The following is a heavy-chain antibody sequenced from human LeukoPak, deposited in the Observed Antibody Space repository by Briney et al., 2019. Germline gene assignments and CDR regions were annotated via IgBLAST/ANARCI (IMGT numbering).Heavy chain of an antibody. CDR3: ARVAGTYYNGYFDY. CDR1: GYTFSTYY. D-gene: IGHD3-10*01. J-gene: IGHJ4*02. V-gene: IGHV1-46*01. CDR2: INPSGGST. Sequence: ASVTVSFKASGYTFSTYYMHWVRQAPGQGLEWMGIINPSGGSTTYAQKFQGRVTMSTDTSTSTVYMELRSLRSEDTAVYYCARVAGTYYNGYFDYWGQGTLVTVSS.